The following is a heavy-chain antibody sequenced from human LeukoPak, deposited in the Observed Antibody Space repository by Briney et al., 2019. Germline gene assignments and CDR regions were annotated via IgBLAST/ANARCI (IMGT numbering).Heavy chain of an antibody. J-gene: IGHJ6*03. CDR1: GGSISSSSYY. CDR3: VRRSGQGHYYYYMDV. Sequence: PSETLSLTCTVSGGSISSSSYYWGWIRQPPGKGLEWIGSIYYSGSTNYNPSLKSRVTISVDTSKNQFSLKLSSVTAADTAVYYFVRRSGQGHYYYYMDVWGKGTTVTVSS. CDR2: IYYSGST. V-gene: IGHV4-39*07. D-gene: IGHD3-3*01.